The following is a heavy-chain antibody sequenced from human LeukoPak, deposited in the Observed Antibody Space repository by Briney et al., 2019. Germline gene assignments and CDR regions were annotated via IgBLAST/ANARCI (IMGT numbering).Heavy chain of an antibody. J-gene: IGHJ6*03. D-gene: IGHD2-8*01. CDR3: ARGGLRVMVYRLYYMDV. V-gene: IGHV1-2*02. CDR2: INPNSGDT. Sequence: ASVKVSCKASGYSFTGYYMHWVRQAPGQGLEWMGWINPNSGDTKYAQKFQGRVTMTRDTSISTAYMELARLRSDDTAVYYCARGGLRVMVYRLYYMDVWGKGTTVTVSS. CDR1: GYSFTGYY.